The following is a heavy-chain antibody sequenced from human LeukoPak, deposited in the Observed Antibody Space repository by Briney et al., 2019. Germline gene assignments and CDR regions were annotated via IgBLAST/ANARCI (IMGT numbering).Heavy chain of an antibody. CDR3: ARDGPYDSSGYFDY. J-gene: IGHJ4*02. CDR1: GLTFSSYE. Sequence: PGGSLRLSCAASGLTFSSYEMNWVRQAPGKGLEWVSYISSSGSTIYYADSVKGRFTISRDNAKNALYLQMNSLRAEDTAVYYCARDGPYDSSGYFDYWGQGTLVTVSS. CDR2: ISSSGSTI. D-gene: IGHD3-22*01. V-gene: IGHV3-48*03.